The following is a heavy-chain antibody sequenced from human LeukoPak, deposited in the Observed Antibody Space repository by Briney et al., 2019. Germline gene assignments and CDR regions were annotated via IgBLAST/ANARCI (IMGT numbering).Heavy chain of an antibody. V-gene: IGHV3-21*01. CDR2: ISSSSRYI. D-gene: IGHD2-2*01. Sequence: PGGSLRLSCAASGFTFGSYSMNWVRQAPGKGLEWVSSISSSSRYIYYADSVKGRFTISRDNTKNSLYLQMNSLRAEDTAVYYCARELGYCTSTSCFERADPWGQGTLVTVSS. J-gene: IGHJ5*02. CDR1: GFTFGSYS. CDR3: ARELGYCTSTSCFERADP.